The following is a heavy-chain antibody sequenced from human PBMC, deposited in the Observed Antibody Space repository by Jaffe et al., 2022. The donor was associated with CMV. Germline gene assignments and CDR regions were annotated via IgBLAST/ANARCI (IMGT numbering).Heavy chain of an antibody. CDR1: GGTFSSYA. D-gene: IGHD3-10*01. J-gene: IGHJ5*02. CDR2: IIPILGIA. Sequence: QVQLVQSGAEVKKPGSSVKVSCKASGGTFSSYAISWVRQAPGQGLEWMGRIIPILGIANYAQKFQGRVTITADKSTSTAYMELSSLRSEDTAVYYCARAGLWFGEKRSFDPWGQGTLVTVSS. V-gene: IGHV1-69*09. CDR3: ARAGLWFGEKRSFDP.